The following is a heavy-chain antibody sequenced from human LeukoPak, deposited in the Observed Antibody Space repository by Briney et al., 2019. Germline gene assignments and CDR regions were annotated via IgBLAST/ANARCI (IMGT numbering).Heavy chain of an antibody. CDR1: GFTFSNYW. Sequence: QTGGSLRLSCAASGFTFSNYWMTWVRQAPGKGLEWVANIKQDGSEKNYVGSVKGRFTISRDNVKKSLYLQMNSLRAEDTAVYYCARGQNGNCWGQGTLVTVSS. D-gene: IGHD1-26*01. CDR2: IKQDGSEK. J-gene: IGHJ4*02. V-gene: IGHV3-7*01. CDR3: ARGQNGNC.